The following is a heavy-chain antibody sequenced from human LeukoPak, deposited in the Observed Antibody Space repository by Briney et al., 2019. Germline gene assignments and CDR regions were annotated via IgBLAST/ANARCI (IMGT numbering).Heavy chain of an antibody. V-gene: IGHV3-21*01. CDR3: AGSGY. CDR2: ISSSSSYI. CDR1: GFTLSNAW. Sequence: GGSLRLSCAASGFTLSNAWMTWVRQAPGKGLEWVSSISSSSSYIYYADSVKGRFTISRDNAKNSLYLQMNSLRAEDTAVYYCAGSGYWGQGTLVTVSS. J-gene: IGHJ4*02.